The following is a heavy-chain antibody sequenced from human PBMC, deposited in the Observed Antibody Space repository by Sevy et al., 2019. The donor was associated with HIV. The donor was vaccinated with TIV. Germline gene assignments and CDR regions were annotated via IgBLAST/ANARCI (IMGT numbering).Heavy chain of an antibody. Sequence: GGSLRLSCVVSGFNFRDYSVNWVRQAPGKGLEWVSSINNDGTYIFYGDSVKGRFTVSRDNAKNSLYLHMNSLRADDTAVYYCVGDGWDEYGAGSYYGPFDYWGRGTLVTVSS. CDR2: INNDGTYI. CDR1: GFNFRDYS. J-gene: IGHJ4*02. V-gene: IGHV3-21*06. D-gene: IGHD3-10*01. CDR3: VGDGWDEYGAGSYYGPFDY.